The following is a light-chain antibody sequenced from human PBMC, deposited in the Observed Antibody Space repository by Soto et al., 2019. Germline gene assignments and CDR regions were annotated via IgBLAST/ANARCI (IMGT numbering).Light chain of an antibody. CDR1: RSDIGSRNS. CDR3: ASYTAASTMV. Sequence: QSFLTQPASVSGSVGQSITISCTGTRSDIGSRNSVSWYQHHPGKAPKLMIYDVNIRPSGVSHRFSGSKSGNAASLTISGLQAVDEADYSCASYTAASTMVFGGGTKVTVL. CDR2: DVN. J-gene: IGLJ2*01. V-gene: IGLV2-14*03.